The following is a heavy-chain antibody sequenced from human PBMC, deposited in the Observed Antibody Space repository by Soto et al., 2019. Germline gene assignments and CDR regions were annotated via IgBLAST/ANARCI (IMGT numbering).Heavy chain of an antibody. CDR2: ISSTGTYI. J-gene: IGHJ4*02. V-gene: IGHV3-21*01. CDR3: ARDDYGDLDY. CDR1: GFTFGSYS. Sequence: EVQLVESGGGLVKPGGSLRLSCAASGFTFGSYSMNWVRQAPGKGLEWVSTISSTGTYIYYADSLKGRLTISRDNANNSLYLQMNSLSVEDTAVYYCARDDYGDLDYWGQGTLVTVSS. D-gene: IGHD4-17*01.